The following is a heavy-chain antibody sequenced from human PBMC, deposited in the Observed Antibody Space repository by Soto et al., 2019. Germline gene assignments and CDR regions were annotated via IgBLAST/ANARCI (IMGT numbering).Heavy chain of an antibody. J-gene: IGHJ4*02. CDR1: GFTFSSYA. Sequence: QVQLVESGGGVVQPGRSLRLSCAASGFTFSSYAMHWVRQAPGKGLEWVAVISYDGSNKYYADSVKGRFTISRDNSKNTLYLQMNSLRAEDTAVYYCARETRGSNDYWGQGTLVTVSS. CDR3: ARETRGSNDY. V-gene: IGHV3-30-3*01. D-gene: IGHD1-26*01. CDR2: ISYDGSNK.